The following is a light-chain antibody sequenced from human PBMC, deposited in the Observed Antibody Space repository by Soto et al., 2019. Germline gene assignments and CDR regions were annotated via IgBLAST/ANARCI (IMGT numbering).Light chain of an antibody. CDR3: QQRSNWPWT. V-gene: IGKV3-11*01. J-gene: IGKJ1*01. Sequence: EIVLTQSPATLSLSPGERATLSFRASQSVSSYLAWYQQKPGQAPRLLIYDASNRATGIPARFSGSGSGTDFTLTISSLEPEDFAVHYCQQRSNWPWTFGQGTKVDIK. CDR2: DAS. CDR1: QSVSSY.